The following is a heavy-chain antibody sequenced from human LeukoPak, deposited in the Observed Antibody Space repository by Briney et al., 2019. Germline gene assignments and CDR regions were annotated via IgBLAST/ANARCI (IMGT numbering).Heavy chain of an antibody. CDR1: GFTFSSYE. J-gene: IGHJ4*02. D-gene: IGHD3-22*01. V-gene: IGHV3-48*03. CDR3: AREGRYYYDSSGYYFQGYFDY. CDR2: ISSSGSTI. Sequence: PGGSLRLSCAASGFTFSSYEMNWVRQAPGKGLEWVSYISSSGSTIYYADSVKGRFTISRDNSKNTLYLQMNSLRAEDTTVYYCAREGRYYYDSSGYYFQGYFDYWGQGTLVTVSS.